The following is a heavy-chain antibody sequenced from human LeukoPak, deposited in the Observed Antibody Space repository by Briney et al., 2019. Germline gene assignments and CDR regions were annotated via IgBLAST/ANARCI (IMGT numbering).Heavy chain of an antibody. V-gene: IGHV3-13*04. CDR3: ARDVGNYDSGTSYFVY. D-gene: IGHD3-10*01. CDR2: IGTAGDT. Sequence: GGSLRLSCAASGFTFSSYDMHWVRQATGKGLEWVSAIGTAGDTYYPGSVKGRFTISRDKSKNTLYLQMNSLTAEDTAVYYCARDVGNYDSGTSYFVYWGQGTLVTVSS. J-gene: IGHJ4*02. CDR1: GFTFSSYD.